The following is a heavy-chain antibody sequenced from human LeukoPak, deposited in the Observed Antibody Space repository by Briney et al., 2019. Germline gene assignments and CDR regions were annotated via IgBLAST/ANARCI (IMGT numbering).Heavy chain of an antibody. D-gene: IGHD2-21*01. CDR1: GGSVDSGSYY. CDR3: ARRPYCGGGCYFPWTH. V-gene: IGHV4-39*07. J-gene: IGHJ4*02. CDR2: IYYSGDT. Sequence: PSETLSLTCTVSGGSVDSGSYYWGWIRQSPGKGLEWIGSIYYSGDTYYNPSLKSRVTISVDTSKNQFSLKLSSVTAADTAVYYCARRPYCGGGCYFPWTHWGQGTLVTVSS.